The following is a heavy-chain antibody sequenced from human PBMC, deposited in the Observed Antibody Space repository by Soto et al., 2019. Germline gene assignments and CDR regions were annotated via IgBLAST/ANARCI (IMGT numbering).Heavy chain of an antibody. CDR3: ARDIVVVPAAPNPPYYYGMDV. J-gene: IGHJ6*02. Sequence: PGGSLRLSCAASGFTFSSYWMSWVRQAPGKGLEWVANIKQDGSEKYYVDSVKGRFTISRDNAKNSLYLQMNSLGAEDTAVYYCARDIVVVPAAPNPPYYYGMDVWGQGTTVTVSS. CDR2: IKQDGSEK. D-gene: IGHD2-2*01. V-gene: IGHV3-7*01. CDR1: GFTFSSYW.